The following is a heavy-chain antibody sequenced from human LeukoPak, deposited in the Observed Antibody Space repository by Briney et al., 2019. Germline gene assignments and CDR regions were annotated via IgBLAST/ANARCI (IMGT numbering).Heavy chain of an antibody. Sequence: SETLSLTCAVYGGSFSGYYWSWIRQPPGKGLEWIGEINHSGSTNYNLSLKSRVTISVDTSKNQFSLKLSSVTAADTAVYYCARASSSSGDYWGQGTLVTVSS. CDR2: INHSGST. V-gene: IGHV4-34*01. CDR1: GGSFSGYY. D-gene: IGHD6-6*01. J-gene: IGHJ4*02. CDR3: ARASSSSGDY.